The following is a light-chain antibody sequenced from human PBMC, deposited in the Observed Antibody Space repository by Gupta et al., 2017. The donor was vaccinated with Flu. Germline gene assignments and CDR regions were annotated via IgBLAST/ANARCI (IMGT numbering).Light chain of an antibody. J-gene: IGLJ3*02. Sequence: QSALTQPRSVSGSPGQSVPISCTGTSSDVGGYNYVSWYQQHPGKVPKLMIYDVNKRPSGVPDRFSGSKSGNTASLTISGLQADDEADYYCCSLARDSWVFGGGTKLTVL. CDR3: CSLARDSWV. CDR2: DVN. V-gene: IGLV2-11*01. CDR1: SSDVGGYNY.